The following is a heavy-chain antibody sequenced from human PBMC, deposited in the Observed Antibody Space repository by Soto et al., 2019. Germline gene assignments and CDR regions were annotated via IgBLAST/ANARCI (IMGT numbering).Heavy chain of an antibody. CDR1: GGTFSSYA. V-gene: IGHV1-69*13. J-gene: IGHJ4*02. CDR2: IIPIFGTA. D-gene: IGHD3-16*02. Sequence: GASVKVSCKASGGTFSSYAISWVRQAPGQGLEWMGGIIPIFGTANYAQKFQGRVTITADESTSTAYMELSSLRSEDTAAYYCAIRITFGGVIDTPGYFDYWGQGTLVTVSS. CDR3: AIRITFGGVIDTPGYFDY.